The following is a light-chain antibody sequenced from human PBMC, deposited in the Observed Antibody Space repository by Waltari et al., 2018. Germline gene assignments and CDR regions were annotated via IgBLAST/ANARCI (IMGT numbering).Light chain of an antibody. CDR3: QQYNDWPRT. Sequence: EVVMTQSQATLSASPGESATLSCRASQYVNIHLDWYQQKPGQAPRLLIYAASTRATGVPARFSGSGAVTDFTLTISSLQSEDSAVYYCQQYNDWPRTFGLGTKVEIK. CDR2: AAS. CDR1: QYVNIH. J-gene: IGKJ1*01. V-gene: IGKV3-15*01.